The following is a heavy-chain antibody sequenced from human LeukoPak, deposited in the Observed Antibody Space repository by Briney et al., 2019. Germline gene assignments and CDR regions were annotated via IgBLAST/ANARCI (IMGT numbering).Heavy chain of an antibody. CDR3: ARKRGYSYGSSYYYYYMDV. Sequence: GASVKVSCKASGYTFTGYYMHWVRQAPGQGLEWMGWINTNTGNPTYAQGFTGRFVFSLDTSVSTAYLQISSLKAEDTAVYYCARKRGYSYGSSYYYYYMDVWGKGTTVTVSS. CDR2: INTNTGNP. V-gene: IGHV7-4-1*02. CDR1: GYTFTGYY. J-gene: IGHJ6*03. D-gene: IGHD5-18*01.